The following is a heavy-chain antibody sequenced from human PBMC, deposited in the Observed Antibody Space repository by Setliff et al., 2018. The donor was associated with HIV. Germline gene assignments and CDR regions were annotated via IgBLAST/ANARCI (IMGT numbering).Heavy chain of an antibody. Sequence: SETLSLTCSVSGDSISSSSYYWGWIRQPPGKGLEWIGSIYYSGSTYYNPSLNSRVTISVDASKNQFPLKLSSVTAADTAVYYCASLPPLYDSSGYYFDYWGQGTLVTVSS. D-gene: IGHD3-22*01. CDR1: GDSISSSSYY. V-gene: IGHV4-39*01. J-gene: IGHJ4*02. CDR2: IYYSGST. CDR3: ASLPPLYDSSGYYFDY.